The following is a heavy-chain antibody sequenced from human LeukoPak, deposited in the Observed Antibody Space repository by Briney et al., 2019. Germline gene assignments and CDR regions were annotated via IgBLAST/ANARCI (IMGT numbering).Heavy chain of an antibody. CDR2: INWNGGST. CDR1: GFTFDDHG. J-gene: IGHJ3*02. D-gene: IGHD3-3*01. V-gene: IGHV3-20*01. CDR3: ARAVYYDFWSGSPDDAFDI. Sequence: GGSLRLSCAVSGFTFDDHGMSWARQAPGKGLEWVSGINWNGGSTGYADSVKGRFTISRDSAKNSLYLQMNSLRAEDTALYHCARAVYYDFWSGSPDDAFDIWGQGTMVTVSS.